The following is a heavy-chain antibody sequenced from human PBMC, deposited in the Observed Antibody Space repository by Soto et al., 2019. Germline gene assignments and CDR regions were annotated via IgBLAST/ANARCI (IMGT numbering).Heavy chain of an antibody. CDR1: GGSFSGYY. Sequence: QVQLQQWGAGLLKPSETLSLTCAVYGGSFSGYYWSWIRQPPGKGLEWIGEINHSGSTKYNPSLKSRVTISVDTSKIQFALKLSSVTAADTAVYYCASRYCSSTSCPNWFDPWGQGTLVTVSS. V-gene: IGHV4-34*01. CDR3: ASRYCSSTSCPNWFDP. D-gene: IGHD2-2*01. J-gene: IGHJ5*02. CDR2: INHSGST.